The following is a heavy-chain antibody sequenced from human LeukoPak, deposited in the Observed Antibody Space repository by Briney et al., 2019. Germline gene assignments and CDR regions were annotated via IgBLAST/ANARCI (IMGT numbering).Heavy chain of an antibody. D-gene: IGHD3-3*01. V-gene: IGHV4-38-2*01. CDR3: ARLGYYDFWSGYYHFDY. CDR2: IYHSGST. CDR1: GYSISSGYY. J-gene: IGHJ4*02. Sequence: SETLSLTCAVSGYSISSGYYWGWIRQPPGKGLEWIGSIYHSGSTYYNPSLKSRVTISVDTPKNQFSLKLSSVTAADTAVYYCARLGYYDFWSGYYHFDYWGQGTLVTVSS.